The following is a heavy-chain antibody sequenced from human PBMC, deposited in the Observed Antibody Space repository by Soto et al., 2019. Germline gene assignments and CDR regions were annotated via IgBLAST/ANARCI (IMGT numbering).Heavy chain of an antibody. Sequence: EVQLVESGGGLVKPGGSLRLSCAASGFTFSSYSMNWVRQAPGKGLEWVSSISSSSSYIYYADSVKGRFTISRDNAKNSLYLQMNSLRAEDTAVYSCARDRGPGWFDPWGQGTLVTVSS. CDR1: GFTFSSYS. V-gene: IGHV3-21*01. CDR3: ARDRGPGWFDP. J-gene: IGHJ5*02. CDR2: ISSSSSYI. D-gene: IGHD3-10*01.